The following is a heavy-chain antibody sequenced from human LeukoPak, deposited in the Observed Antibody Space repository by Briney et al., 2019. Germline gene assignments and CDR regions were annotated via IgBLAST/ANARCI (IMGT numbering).Heavy chain of an antibody. CDR1: GYTFTGYY. J-gene: IGHJ4*02. CDR2: INPNSGGT. Sequence: ASVKVSCKASGYTFTGYYMHWVRQAPGQGLEWMGRINPNSGGTNYAQKFQGRVTMTRDTSISTAYMELSRLRSDDTAVYYCARGRLSIAAAGHLLACWGEGTLVTVSS. V-gene: IGHV1-2*06. CDR3: ARGRLSIAAAGHLLAC. D-gene: IGHD6-13*01.